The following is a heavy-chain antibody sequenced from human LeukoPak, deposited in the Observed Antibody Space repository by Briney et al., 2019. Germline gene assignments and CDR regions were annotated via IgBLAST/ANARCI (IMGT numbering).Heavy chain of an antibody. CDR1: GYSFTNYY. J-gene: IGHJ4*02. D-gene: IGHD1-26*01. V-gene: IGHV1-46*01. CDR2: LNPSGGST. CDR3: ASGYGGSLLIEY. Sequence: ASVKVSCKASGYSFTNYYIYWVRQAPGQGLEWMGILNPSGGSTTYAQKLQGRVTMTRDTSTSTVYMEVSSLTSEDTAVYYCASGYGGSLLIEYWGQGTLVTVSS.